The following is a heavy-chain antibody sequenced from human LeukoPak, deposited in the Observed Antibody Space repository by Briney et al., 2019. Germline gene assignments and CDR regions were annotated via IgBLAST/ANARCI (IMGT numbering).Heavy chain of an antibody. CDR1: GYTFTGYY. CDR3: ARVGLGKQFGNWFDP. J-gene: IGHJ5*02. V-gene: IGHV1-2*02. Sequence: ASVKVSCKASGYTFTGYYMHWVRQAPGQGLEWMGWINPNSGGANYAQKFQGRVTMTRDTSISTAYMELSRLRSDDTAVYYCARVGLGKQFGNWFDPWGQGTLVTVSS. CDR2: INPNSGGA. D-gene: IGHD3-10*01.